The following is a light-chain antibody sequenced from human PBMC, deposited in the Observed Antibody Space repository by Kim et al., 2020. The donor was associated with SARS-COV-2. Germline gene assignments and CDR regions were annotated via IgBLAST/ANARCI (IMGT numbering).Light chain of an antibody. CDR3: QQYGSSPLIT. CDR1: RLLSSNH. V-gene: IGKV3-20*01. J-gene: IGKJ5*01. CDR2: AAS. Sequence: PREAGTLSRRASRLLSSNHFAWYPHNTGQGPRLLICAASSRATGVPDSFSGSGSGTDFTLTITRLEPEDFAVYYCQQYGSSPLITFGQGTRLEIK.